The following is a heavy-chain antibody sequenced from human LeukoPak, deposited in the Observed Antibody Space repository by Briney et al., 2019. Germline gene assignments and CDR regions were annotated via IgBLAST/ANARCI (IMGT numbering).Heavy chain of an antibody. CDR2: IKSKSDGGTI. J-gene: IGHJ4*02. CDR1: GFTFSDAW. CDR3: TTRRQDGW. D-gene: IGHD2-15*01. Sequence: PGGSLRLSCVGSGFTFSDAWMSWVRQAPGKGLEWVGRIKSKSDGGTIDYAAPVKGRFTISRDDSRNTLYPQMNSLKTEDTAVYYCTTRRQDGWWGQGTLVTVS. V-gene: IGHV3-15*01.